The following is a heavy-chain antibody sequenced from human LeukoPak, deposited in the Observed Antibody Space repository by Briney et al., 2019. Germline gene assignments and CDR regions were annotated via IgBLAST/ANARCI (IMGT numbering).Heavy chain of an antibody. V-gene: IGHV4-59*01. Sequence: SETLSPTCTVSGGSISSYYWSWIRQPPGKGLEWIGYIYYSGSTNYNPSLKSRVTISVDTSKNQFSLKLSSVTAADTAVYYCARAKYCSSTSCYDTGGFDYWGQGTLVTVSS. D-gene: IGHD2-2*01. CDR3: ARAKYCSSTSCYDTGGFDY. J-gene: IGHJ4*02. CDR2: IYYSGST. CDR1: GGSISSYY.